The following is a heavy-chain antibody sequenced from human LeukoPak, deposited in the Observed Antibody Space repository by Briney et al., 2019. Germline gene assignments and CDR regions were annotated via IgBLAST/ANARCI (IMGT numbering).Heavy chain of an antibody. CDR3: ARVRITMVRGAENWFDP. V-gene: IGHV1-69*06. CDR1: GGTFSTYV. Sequence: SVKVSCKASGGTFSTYVISWVRQAPGQGLEWMGGIIPVFGTANYAEKFQDRVTITADKSTSTAYMELSSLRSEDTAVYYCARVRITMVRGAENWFDPWGQGTLVTVSS. D-gene: IGHD3-10*01. J-gene: IGHJ5*02. CDR2: IIPVFGTA.